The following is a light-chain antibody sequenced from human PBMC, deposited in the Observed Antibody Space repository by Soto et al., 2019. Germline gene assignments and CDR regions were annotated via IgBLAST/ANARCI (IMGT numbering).Light chain of an antibody. CDR1: QFVSSRN. Sequence: EIVLTQSPGTLSLSAGESATLLCRASQFVSSRNLAWYQQKPGQAPRLLIYGASSRATGIPDRFSGSGSGKDFTLTITPLEPEDFAVYFCQQYGSSPITFGQGTRLDIK. V-gene: IGKV3-20*01. J-gene: IGKJ5*01. CDR3: QQYGSSPIT. CDR2: GAS.